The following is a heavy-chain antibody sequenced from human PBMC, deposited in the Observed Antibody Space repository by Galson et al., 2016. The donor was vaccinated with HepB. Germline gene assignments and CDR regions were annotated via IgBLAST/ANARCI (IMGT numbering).Heavy chain of an antibody. J-gene: IGHJ1*01. Sequence: CAISGDSVSSNSAGWNWIRQSPSRGLEWLGRTFYRSNWQNDYAESVKSRITINPDISKNQFSLQLNSVTPEDTAVYSCARSYLLGRGFGWWGQGTLVTVSS. CDR3: ARSYLLGRGFGW. CDR1: GDSVSSNSAG. CDR2: TFYRSNWQN. D-gene: IGHD7-27*01. V-gene: IGHV6-1*01.